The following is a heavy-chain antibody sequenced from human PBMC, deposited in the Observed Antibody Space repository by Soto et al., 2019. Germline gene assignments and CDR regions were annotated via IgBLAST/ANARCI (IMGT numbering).Heavy chain of an antibody. J-gene: IGHJ3*01. CDR2: IISSGTTT. CDR3: VRDRGYPDSFDV. Sequence: PGGSLRLSCGASGFIFSSYAMSWVRQDPGKGLEWVSRIISSGTTTDYADSVKGRFTISRDNAKNTLYLQMHSLRAEDTALYFCVRDRGYPDSFDVWGRGTMVTVSS. D-gene: IGHD1-1*01. V-gene: IGHV3-74*01. CDR1: GFIFSSYA.